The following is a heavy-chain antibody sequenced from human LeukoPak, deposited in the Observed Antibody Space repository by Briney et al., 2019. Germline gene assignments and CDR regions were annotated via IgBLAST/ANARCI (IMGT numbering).Heavy chain of an antibody. CDR1: GFTFSSYW. Sequence: GGSLRLSCAASGFTFSSYWMSWVRQAPGKGLEWVANIKQDGSEKYYVDSVKGRFTISRDNAKNSLYLQMNSLRAEDTAVYYCARDVDYYGSGSYYNVLDYWGQGTLVTVSS. J-gene: IGHJ4*02. CDR2: IKQDGSEK. D-gene: IGHD3-10*01. V-gene: IGHV3-7*01. CDR3: ARDVDYYGSGSYYNVLDY.